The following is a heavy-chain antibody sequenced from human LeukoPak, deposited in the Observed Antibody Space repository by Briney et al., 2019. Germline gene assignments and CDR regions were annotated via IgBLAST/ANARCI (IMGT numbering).Heavy chain of an antibody. CDR2: INHSGST. Sequence: SETLSLTCAVYGGSFSGYYWSWIRQPPGKGLEWIGDINHSGSTNYNPSLKSRVTISVDTSKNQFSLKLSSVTAADMAVYYCARRLLRSRRAFQHWGQGTLVTVSS. J-gene: IGHJ1*01. CDR1: GGSFSGYY. CDR3: ARRLLRSRRAFQH. D-gene: IGHD3-3*01. V-gene: IGHV4-34*01.